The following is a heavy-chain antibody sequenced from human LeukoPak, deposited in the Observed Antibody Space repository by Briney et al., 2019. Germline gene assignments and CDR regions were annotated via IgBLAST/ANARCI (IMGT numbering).Heavy chain of an antibody. D-gene: IGHD3-3*01. CDR1: GFTFSDFA. CDR3: VRDPGDDLPVTDF. V-gene: IGHV3-64*02. J-gene: IGHJ4*02. Sequence: GGSLRLSCAASGFTFSDFALHWVRQAPGKGLQYVSAISSMGGTAHYADSVKGRSTISRDNSKNMVYLQMGSLRPEDMALYYCVRDPGDDLPVTDFWGQGTLVTVSS. CDR2: ISSMGGTA.